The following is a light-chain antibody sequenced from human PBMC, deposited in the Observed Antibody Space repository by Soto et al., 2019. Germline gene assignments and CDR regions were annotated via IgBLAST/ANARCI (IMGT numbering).Light chain of an antibody. CDR2: DAA. Sequence: IVLTQSPATLSLSPGERATLSCRASQSVSSYLAWYPQKPGQAPRLLIYDAANRATGIPARFSGSGSGTDFTLTSSSLEPEEFAVYYCQQRSNWLTFGGGTKVEIK. J-gene: IGKJ4*01. CDR1: QSVSSY. V-gene: IGKV3-11*01. CDR3: QQRSNWLT.